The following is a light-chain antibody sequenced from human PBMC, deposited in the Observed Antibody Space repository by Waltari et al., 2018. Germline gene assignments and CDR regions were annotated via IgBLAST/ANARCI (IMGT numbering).Light chain of an antibody. Sequence: SYELTQPPSVSVSPGQTASITCSGDKLGDKYTCWYQQKPGQPPAMILWQDKKRPPGIPERFSASNSGNTATLTISGTQAIDEADYYCQAWASGSVVFGGGTKLTVL. CDR3: QAWASGSVV. V-gene: IGLV3-1*01. J-gene: IGLJ2*01. CDR1: KLGDKY. CDR2: QDK.